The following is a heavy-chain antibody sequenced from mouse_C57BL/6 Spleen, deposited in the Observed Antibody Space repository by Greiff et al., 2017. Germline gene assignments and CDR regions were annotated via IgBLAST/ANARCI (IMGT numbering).Heavy chain of an antibody. J-gene: IGHJ4*01. CDR1: GYAFSSSW. CDR2: IYPGDGDT. Sequence: VKLQQSGPELVKPGASVKISCKASGYAFSSSWMNWVKQRPGKGLEWIGRIYPGDGDTNYNGKFKGKATLTADKSSSTAYMQLSSLTSEDSAVYFCARSLITTVVATDYAMDYWGQGTSVTVSS. D-gene: IGHD1-1*01. CDR3: ARSLITTVVATDYAMDY. V-gene: IGHV1-82*01.